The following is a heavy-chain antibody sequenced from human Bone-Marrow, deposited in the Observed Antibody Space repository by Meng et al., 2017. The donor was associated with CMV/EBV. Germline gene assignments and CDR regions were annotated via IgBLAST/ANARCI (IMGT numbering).Heavy chain of an antibody. CDR3: ARVYGLNDAFDI. Sequence: GESLKISCAASGFTFSGYWMNWVRQAPGKGLVWVSRIISDGSSTTYADSVKGRFTISRDNAKNTLYLQMNSLRVEDTAVYYCARVYGLNDAFDIWSRGTMVTVSS. CDR1: GFTFSGYW. V-gene: IGHV3-74*01. CDR2: IISDGSST. J-gene: IGHJ3*02. D-gene: IGHD4-17*01.